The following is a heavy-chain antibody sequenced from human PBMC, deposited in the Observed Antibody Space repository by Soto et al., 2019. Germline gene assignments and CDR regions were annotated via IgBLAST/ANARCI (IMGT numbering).Heavy chain of an antibody. CDR1: GYSFTYFG. D-gene: IGHD3-9*01. J-gene: IGHJ4*02. V-gene: IGHV1-18*01. CDR2: ISAYNGNR. CDR3: ARGHDILTGWKVEF. Sequence: QAQLVQSGSEVKKPGASVKVSCKASGYSFTYFGVNWVRQAPGQGLEWLGWISAYNGNRVYAQSFQGRLTVTTDTTRDTSYLELTNLRSDDTAIYYCARGHDILTGWKVEFWGQGTLVTVSS.